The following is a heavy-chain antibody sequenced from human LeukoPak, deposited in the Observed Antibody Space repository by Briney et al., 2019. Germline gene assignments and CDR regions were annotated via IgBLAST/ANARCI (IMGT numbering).Heavy chain of an antibody. V-gene: IGHV5-51*01. J-gene: IGHJ6*03. CDR2: IYPGDSDA. CDR1: GYSFTSYW. Sequence: GESLKISCKGSGYSFTSYWIGWVRQMPGKGLEWMGIIYPGDSDARYSPSFQGQVTISADKSISTAYLQWSSLKASDTAMYYCARHQSGYNSHYYYYMDVWGKGTTVTVSS. CDR3: ARHQSGYNSHYYYYMDV. D-gene: IGHD5-24*01.